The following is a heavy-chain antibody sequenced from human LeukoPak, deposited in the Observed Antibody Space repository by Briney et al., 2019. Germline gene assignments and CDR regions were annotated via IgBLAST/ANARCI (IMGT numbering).Heavy chain of an antibody. CDR3: ARDLRSCSGGECYEYKWFDP. CDR1: AFTFNSYW. J-gene: IGHJ5*02. V-gene: IGHV3-53*04. D-gene: IGHD2-21*01. Sequence: GGSLRLSCAASAFTFNSYWMSWVRQAPGKGLEWVAFIYGGGSTHYSESVRGRFTISRHNSNNTLYLQMGSLRPEDTGVYYCARDLRSCSGGECYEYKWFDPWGQGTLVTVSS. CDR2: IYGGGST.